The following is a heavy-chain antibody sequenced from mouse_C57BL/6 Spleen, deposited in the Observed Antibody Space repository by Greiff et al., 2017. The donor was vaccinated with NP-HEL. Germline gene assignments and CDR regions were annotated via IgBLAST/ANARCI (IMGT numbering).Heavy chain of an antibody. CDR3: AIGGLSYGYNYSALGY. CDR2: IHPSDSDT. Sequence: QVQLQQSGAELVKPGASVKVSCKASGYTFTSYWMHWVKQRPGQGLEWIGRIHPSDSDTNYNQKFKGKATLTVDKSSSTAYMQLSSLTSEDSAVSYCAIGGLSYGYNYSALGYWGHGTPDTVSS. CDR1: GYTFTSYW. V-gene: IGHV1-74*01. D-gene: IGHD2-2*01. J-gene: IGHJ4*01.